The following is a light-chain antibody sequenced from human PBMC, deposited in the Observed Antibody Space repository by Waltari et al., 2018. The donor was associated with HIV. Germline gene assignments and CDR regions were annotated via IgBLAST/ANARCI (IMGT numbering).Light chain of an antibody. CDR1: SGHSNYD. Sequence: QLVLTQSPSASVSLGASVKFTCTLSSGHSNYDIAWHQQQPEKGPRYLMKLNSDGSHSKGDGIPDRFSGSSSGAERYLTISSLQSEDEADYYCQTWDTGIRVFGGGTKLTVL. J-gene: IGLJ3*02. V-gene: IGLV4-69*01. CDR2: LNSDGSH. CDR3: QTWDTGIRV.